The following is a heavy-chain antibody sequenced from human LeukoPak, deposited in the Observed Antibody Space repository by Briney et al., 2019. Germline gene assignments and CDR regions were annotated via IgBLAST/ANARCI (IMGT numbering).Heavy chain of an antibody. J-gene: IGHJ3*02. CDR2: IYTSGST. V-gene: IGHV4-4*07. D-gene: IGHD6-13*01. Sequence: PSETLSLTCTVPGGSISSYYWSWIRQPAGKGLEWIGRIYTSGSTNYNPSLKSRVTMSVDTSKNQFSLKLSSVTAADTAVYYCARDPYSSSWSPRGRDAFDIWGQGTMVTVSS. CDR3: ARDPYSSSWSPRGRDAFDI. CDR1: GGSISSYY.